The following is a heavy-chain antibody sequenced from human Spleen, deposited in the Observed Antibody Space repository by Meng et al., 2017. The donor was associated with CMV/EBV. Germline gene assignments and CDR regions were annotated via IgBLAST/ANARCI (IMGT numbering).Heavy chain of an antibody. Sequence: GGSLRLSCAASGFTFSSYGIHWVRQAPGKGLEWVAFIRFDGSNKYYAASVKGRFTISRDNSKNTLYLQMNSLRAEDTAVYYCAKAAEATITIFGVVIRDQAVGSYYFDYWGQGTLVTVSS. V-gene: IGHV3-30*02. CDR2: IRFDGSNK. CDR3: AKAAEATITIFGVVIRDQAVGSYYFDY. D-gene: IGHD3-3*01. J-gene: IGHJ4*02. CDR1: GFTFSSYG.